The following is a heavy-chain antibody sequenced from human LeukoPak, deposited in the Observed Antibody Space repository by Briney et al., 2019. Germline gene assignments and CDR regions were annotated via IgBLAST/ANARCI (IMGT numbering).Heavy chain of an antibody. CDR1: GGSISSGSYY. J-gene: IGHJ4*02. CDR3: VRGGDYGSAYDYFRY. V-gene: IGHV4-61*02. D-gene: IGHD5-12*01. Sequence: SQTLSPTCTVSGGSISSGSYYWSWIRQPAGKGLEWIGRIYTGGNTAYNPSLNSRVTMSLDTSKNQFSLKLTSVTAADTAVYYCVRGGDYGSAYDYFRYWGQGTLVSVSS. CDR2: IYTGGNT.